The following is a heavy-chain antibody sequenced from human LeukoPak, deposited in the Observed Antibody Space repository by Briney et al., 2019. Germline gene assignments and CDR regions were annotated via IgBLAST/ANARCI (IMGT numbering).Heavy chain of an antibody. D-gene: IGHD1-1*01. Sequence: GGSLRLSCAASGFTFSSYAMSWVRQAPGKGLEWVSVIGRSGTNTYYADSVKGRLAISRDNSKNTLYLQISSLRAEDTAVYYCAKGLGTTGTTRAFDYWGQGTLVTVSS. V-gene: IGHV3-23*01. CDR2: IGRSGTNT. J-gene: IGHJ4*02. CDR1: GFTFSSYA. CDR3: AKGLGTTGTTRAFDY.